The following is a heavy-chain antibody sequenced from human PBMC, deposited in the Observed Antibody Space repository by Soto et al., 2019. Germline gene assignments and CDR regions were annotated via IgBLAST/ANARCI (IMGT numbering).Heavy chain of an antibody. CDR1: GGSISDYY. CDR3: ARSGTTWFNWFDP. V-gene: IGHV4-59*01. CDR2: IHYSGST. D-gene: IGHD1-1*01. Sequence: PSETLSLTCTVSGGSISDYYWSWIRQPPGKGLEWIGNIHYSGSTTYNPSLKSRATISVGTSKDQFSLKLRSVTAADTAVYYCARSGTTWFNWFDPWGQGTLVTVSS. J-gene: IGHJ5*02.